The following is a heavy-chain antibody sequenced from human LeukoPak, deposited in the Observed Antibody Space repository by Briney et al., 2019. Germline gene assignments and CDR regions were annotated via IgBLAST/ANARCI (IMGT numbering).Heavy chain of an antibody. CDR1: GGSISSSDYY. J-gene: IGHJ4*02. CDR2: LYYSGST. CDR3: ARLLAVAGNWHFDY. Sequence: SETLSLTCTVSGGSISSSDYYWGWIRQPPGKGLEWIGSLYYSGSTYYNPSFKSRVTISVDTSKNQFSLKLSFVTAADTAVYYCARLLAVAGNWHFDYWGQGTLVTVSS. D-gene: IGHD6-19*01. V-gene: IGHV4-39*01.